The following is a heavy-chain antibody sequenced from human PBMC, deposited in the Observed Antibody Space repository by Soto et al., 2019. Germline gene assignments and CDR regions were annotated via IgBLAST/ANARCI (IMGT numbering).Heavy chain of an antibody. CDR3: ACMIRGVIYYYGMDV. D-gene: IGHD3-10*01. CDR1: GGTFSSYA. V-gene: IGHV1-69*01. CDR2: ILPIFGTA. J-gene: IGHJ6*02. Sequence: QVQLVQSGAEVKKPGSSVKVSCKASGGTFSSYAISWVRQAPGPGLEWMGGILPIFGTANYVQKFQGRVTITADESTSTAYIVLSSLRSEDTAVYYCACMIRGVIYYYGMDVWGQGTTVTVSS.